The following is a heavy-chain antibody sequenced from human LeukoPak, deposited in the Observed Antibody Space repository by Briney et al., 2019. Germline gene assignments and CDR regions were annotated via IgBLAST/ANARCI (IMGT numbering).Heavy chain of an antibody. CDR2: IYYSGSA. CDR1: GGSISSSSYY. D-gene: IGHD2-15*01. Sequence: SETLSLTCTVSGGSISSSSYYWGWIRQPPGKGLEWIGSIYYSGSAYYNPSLKSRVTISVDTSKNQFSLKLSSVTAADTAVYYCARYCSGGSCYRHDAFDIWGQGTMVTVSS. CDR3: ARYCSGGSCYRHDAFDI. V-gene: IGHV4-39*07. J-gene: IGHJ3*02.